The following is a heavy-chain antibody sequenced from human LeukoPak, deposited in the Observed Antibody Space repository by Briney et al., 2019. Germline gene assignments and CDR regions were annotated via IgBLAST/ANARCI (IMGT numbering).Heavy chain of an antibody. V-gene: IGHV3-33*07. D-gene: IGHD6-19*01. CDR3: ARDRSTGSYFFFDY. Sequence: PGGSLRLSCLASGFTFDTFGMYSARQAPGKGLEWVAVIWHDGSNKYYTDSVKGRFTISRDDSKNTLYLQMNSLRAEDTAVYYCARDRSTGSYFFFDYWGQGVLVTVSS. CDR1: GFTFDTFG. CDR2: IWHDGSNK. J-gene: IGHJ4*02.